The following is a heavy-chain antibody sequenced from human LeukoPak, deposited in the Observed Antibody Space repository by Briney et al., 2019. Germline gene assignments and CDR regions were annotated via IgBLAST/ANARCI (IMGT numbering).Heavy chain of an antibody. Sequence: ASVNVSCKVSGYTLTELFMHWVRQAPGKGLEWMGGFDPEDGETIYAQKFQGRVTMTEDTSTDTAYMELSSLRSEDTAVYNCATFWGYSYHRWGQGTLVTVSS. CDR2: FDPEDGET. CDR1: GYTLTELF. CDR3: ATFWGYSYHR. D-gene: IGHD5-18*01. V-gene: IGHV1-24*01. J-gene: IGHJ4*02.